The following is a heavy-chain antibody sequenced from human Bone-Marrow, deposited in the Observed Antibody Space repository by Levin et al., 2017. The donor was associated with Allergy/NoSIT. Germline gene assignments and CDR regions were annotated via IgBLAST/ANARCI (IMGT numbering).Heavy chain of an antibody. Sequence: PSETLSLTCAASGFTFSSYAMSWVRQAPGKGLEWVSGISGTTGSTYYADSVKGRFAISRDNSKNMLYLQMNSLRAEDTAVYYCAKNVKWLTDHVDYWGQGTLVTVSS. CDR2: ISGTTGST. J-gene: IGHJ4*02. CDR1: GFTFSSYA. V-gene: IGHV3-23*01. CDR3: AKNVKWLTDHVDY. D-gene: IGHD3-22*01.